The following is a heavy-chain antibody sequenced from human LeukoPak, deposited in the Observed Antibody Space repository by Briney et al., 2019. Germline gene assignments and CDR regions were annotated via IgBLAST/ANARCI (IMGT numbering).Heavy chain of an antibody. D-gene: IGHD2-15*01. CDR1: VFYFSRFR. J-gene: IGHJ4*02. CDR2: ISSTSGDV. Sequence: SGGSMKLSCVASVFYFSRFRIDWVRQAPGKALEWVSHISSTSGDVYYADSVKGRFTISRDNAKNSLYLQMNSLRVEDTAIYYCAQKGGTDHWGQGTLVTVSS. CDR3: AQKGGTDH. V-gene: IGHV3-48*01.